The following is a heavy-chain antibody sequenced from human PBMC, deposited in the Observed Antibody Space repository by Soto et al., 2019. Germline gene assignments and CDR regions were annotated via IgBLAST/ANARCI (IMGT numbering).Heavy chain of an antibody. J-gene: IGHJ3*02. D-gene: IGHD4-17*01. Sequence: QVQLQESGPGLVKPSQTLSLTCTVSGGSISSGGYYWSWIRQHPGKGLEWIGYIYYSGSTYYNPSLKSRVTISVDTSKNQFALKLISVTDADTAVYYCARVMYGDDAAPGAFDIWGQGTMVTVSS. CDR2: IYYSGST. CDR1: GGSISSGGYY. V-gene: IGHV4-31*03. CDR3: ARVMYGDDAAPGAFDI.